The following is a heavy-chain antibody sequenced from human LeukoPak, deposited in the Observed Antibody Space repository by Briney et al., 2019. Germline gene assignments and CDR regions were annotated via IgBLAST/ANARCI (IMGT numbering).Heavy chain of an antibody. Sequence: GGSLRLSCAASGFTFSSYSMNWVRRAPGKGLEWVSSISSSSSYIYYADSVKGRFTISRDNAKNSLYLQMNSLRAEDTAVYYCAREQKHYYYYYYMDVWGKGTTVTVSS. CDR1: GFTFSSYS. J-gene: IGHJ6*03. CDR2: ISSSSSYI. CDR3: AREQKHYYYYYYMDV. V-gene: IGHV3-21*01.